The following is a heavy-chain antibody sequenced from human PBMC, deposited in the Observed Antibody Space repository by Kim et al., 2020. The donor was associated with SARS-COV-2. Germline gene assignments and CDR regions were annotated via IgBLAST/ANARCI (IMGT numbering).Heavy chain of an antibody. Sequence: SETLSLTCTVSGGSISSYYWSWIQQPPGKGLEWIGYIYYSGSTNYNPSLKSRVTISVDTSKNQFSLKLSSVTAADTAVYYCARSVPKTHIAAAGDFDYWGQGTLVTVSS. D-gene: IGHD6-13*01. J-gene: IGHJ4*02. V-gene: IGHV4-59*13. CDR1: GGSISSYY. CDR3: ARSVPKTHIAAAGDFDY. CDR2: IYYSGST.